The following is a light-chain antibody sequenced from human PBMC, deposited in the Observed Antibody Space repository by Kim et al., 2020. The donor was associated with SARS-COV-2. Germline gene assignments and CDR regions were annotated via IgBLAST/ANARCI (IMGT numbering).Light chain of an antibody. J-gene: IGLJ1*01. V-gene: IGLV1-40*01. CDR2: GNS. CDR1: SPNIGAGYY. Sequence: RVPTSRTGRSPNIGAGYYVHWYQQLPGTAPQLLIYGNSKRPSGVPDRFSGSKSGTSASLAITGLQAEDEADYYCQSYDSSLSGYVFGTGTKVTVL. CDR3: QSYDSSLSGYV.